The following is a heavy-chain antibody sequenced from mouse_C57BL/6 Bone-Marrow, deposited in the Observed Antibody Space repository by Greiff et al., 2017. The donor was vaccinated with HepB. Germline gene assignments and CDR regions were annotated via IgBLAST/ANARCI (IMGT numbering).Heavy chain of an antibody. CDR2: ISDGGSYT. CDR3: ARAYDGYYSWFAY. D-gene: IGHD2-3*01. Sequence: EVHLVESGGGLVKPGGSLKLSCAASGFTFSSYAMSWVRQTPEKRLEWVATISDGGSYTYYPDNVKGRFTISRDNAKNNLYLQMSHRKSEDTAMYYCARAYDGYYSWFAYWGQGTLVTVSA. V-gene: IGHV5-4*01. J-gene: IGHJ3*01. CDR1: GFTFSSYA.